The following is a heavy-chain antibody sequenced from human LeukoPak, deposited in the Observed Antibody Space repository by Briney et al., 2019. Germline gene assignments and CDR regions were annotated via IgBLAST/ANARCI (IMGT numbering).Heavy chain of an antibody. CDR1: GGSFTGYF. J-gene: IGHJ4*02. CDR2: INDRGTT. Sequence: SETLSLTCAVYGGSFTGYFGNWIRQSPGKGLEWIAEINDRGTTNYNPLLKSRVTISVDTSKNQFSLKLTSVTAADTGVYYCARDPTTVVTVPYYFDFWGQGTPVTVSS. V-gene: IGHV4-34*01. CDR3: ARDPTTVVTVPYYFDF. D-gene: IGHD4-23*01.